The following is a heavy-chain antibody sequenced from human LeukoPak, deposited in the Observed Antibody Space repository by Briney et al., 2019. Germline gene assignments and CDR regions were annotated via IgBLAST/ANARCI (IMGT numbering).Heavy chain of an antibody. CDR2: IYYSGST. J-gene: IGHJ4*02. CDR3: ARDTLELHFDY. Sequence: SETLSLTCTVSGGSISSGDYYWSWIRQPPGKGLEWIGYIYYSGSTYYNPSLKSRVTISVDTSKNQFSLKLSSVTAADTAVYYRARDTLELHFDYWGQGTLVTVSS. V-gene: IGHV4-30-4*08. CDR1: GGSISSGDYY. D-gene: IGHD1-26*01.